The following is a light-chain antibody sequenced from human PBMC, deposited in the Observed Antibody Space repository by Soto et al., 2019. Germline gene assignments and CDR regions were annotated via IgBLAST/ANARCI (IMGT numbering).Light chain of an antibody. V-gene: IGKV3-20*01. Sequence: EVVLTQSPGTLSLSQGERATLSCGSSQSVSSNYLAWYQQKPGRAPRLLIYGASSRATGIPDRFSGSGSGTDFSLTISRLEPEDFAVYYCQQYGSSPLTFGGGTKVDI. J-gene: IGKJ4*01. CDR1: QSVSSNY. CDR2: GAS. CDR3: QQYGSSPLT.